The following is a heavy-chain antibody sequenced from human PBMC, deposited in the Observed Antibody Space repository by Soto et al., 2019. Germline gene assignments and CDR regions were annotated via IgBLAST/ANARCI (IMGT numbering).Heavy chain of an antibody. Sequence: QITLRESGPTLVKPTETLTLTCTLSGFSVNSNGVGVGWVRQPPGKALEWLGLIYWDNDKRYNPSLRTRLTFTEDTSKTQVVLILTTMDPVDTATYYCGHGGVTMVPGGRGPTFDIWGQGTTVTVSS. CDR3: GHGGVTMVPGGRGPTFDI. J-gene: IGHJ3*02. CDR2: IYWDNDK. D-gene: IGHD3-10*01. V-gene: IGHV2-5*02. CDR1: GFSVNSNGVG.